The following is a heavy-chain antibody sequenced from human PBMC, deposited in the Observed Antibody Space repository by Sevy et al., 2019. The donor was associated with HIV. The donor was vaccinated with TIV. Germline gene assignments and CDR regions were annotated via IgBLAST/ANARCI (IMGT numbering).Heavy chain of an antibody. Sequence: GGSLRLSCAASGFTFSSYWMSWVRQAPGKGLEWVATMKEDGSERNYVDSVKGGFTITRDNAKNSLYLQMNSLRAEDTAVYYCVREEVGGYRYSLDCWGQGTLVTVSS. D-gene: IGHD5-18*01. CDR1: GFTFSSYW. V-gene: IGHV3-7*01. J-gene: IGHJ4*02. CDR2: MKEDGSER. CDR3: VREEVGGYRYSLDC.